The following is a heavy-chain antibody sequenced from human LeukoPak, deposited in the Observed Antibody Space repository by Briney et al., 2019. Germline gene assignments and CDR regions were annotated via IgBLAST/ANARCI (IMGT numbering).Heavy chain of an antibody. D-gene: IGHD3-22*01. J-gene: IGHJ1*01. Sequence: PSETLSLTCAVYGGSFSGYYWSWIRQAPGKGLEWIGEINHSGSTNYNPSLKSRVSISEDTSKNQFSLRLSSVTAADTAVYYCARDPLVYDSSGQHWGQGTLVTVSS. CDR2: INHSGST. CDR3: ARDPLVYDSSGQH. V-gene: IGHV4-34*01. CDR1: GGSFSGYY.